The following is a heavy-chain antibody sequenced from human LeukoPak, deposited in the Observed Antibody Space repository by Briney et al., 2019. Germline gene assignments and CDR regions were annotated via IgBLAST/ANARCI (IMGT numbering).Heavy chain of an antibody. J-gene: IGHJ4*02. Sequence: SETLSLTCTVSGGSISSYYWSWIRQPPGKGLEWIGYIYYSGSTNYNPSLKSRVTISVDTSKNQFSLKLSSVTAADTAVYYCARERQWYGSGIDYWGQGTLVTVSS. V-gene: IGHV4-59*01. D-gene: IGHD3-10*01. CDR2: IYYSGST. CDR1: GGSISSYY. CDR3: ARERQWYGSGIDY.